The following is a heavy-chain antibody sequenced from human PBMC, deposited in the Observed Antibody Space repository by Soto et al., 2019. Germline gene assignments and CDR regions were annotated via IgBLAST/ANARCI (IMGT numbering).Heavy chain of an antibody. J-gene: IGHJ4*01. V-gene: IGHV3-48*02. CDR2: ISSSSENI. CDR3: ARLPKGSAVTG. CDR1: VFSFLDQS. Sequence: PGWSLSLSCVCYVFSFLDQSMNWVRQPPAKGLQWISYISSSSENIYYADSVKGRFTVSRDNAKNTLFLQMNSLRDDDSAIYYCARLPKGSAVTGWGQGSLVTVSS. D-gene: IGHD2-21*02.